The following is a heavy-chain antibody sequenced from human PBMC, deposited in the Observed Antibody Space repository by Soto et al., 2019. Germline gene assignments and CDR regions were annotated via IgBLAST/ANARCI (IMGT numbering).Heavy chain of an antibody. CDR1: GGSFSGYY. D-gene: IGHD3-10*01. Sequence: SETLSLTCAVYGGSFSGYYWSWIRQPPGKGLEWIGEINHSGGTNYNPSLKSRVTISVDTSKNQFSLKLSSVTAADTAVYYCARARVTMVRGVIIPSVIFDYWGQGTLVTVSS. CDR3: ARARVTMVRGVIIPSVIFDY. J-gene: IGHJ4*02. CDR2: INHSGGT. V-gene: IGHV4-34*01.